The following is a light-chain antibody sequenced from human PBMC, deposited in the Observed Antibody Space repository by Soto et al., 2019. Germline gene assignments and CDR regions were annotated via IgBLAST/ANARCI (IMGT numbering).Light chain of an antibody. V-gene: IGLV4-60*02. CDR1: SGHSTNI. Sequence: QSVLTQSSSASASLGSSVKLTCTLSSGHSTNIIAWHQQQPGKAPRYLMKVEGSGSYNKGSGVPDRFSGSSSGADRYLSISNLQFDDEADYYCETWDSSTRVFGGGTTVTVL. CDR2: VEGSGSY. J-gene: IGLJ3*02. CDR3: ETWDSSTRV.